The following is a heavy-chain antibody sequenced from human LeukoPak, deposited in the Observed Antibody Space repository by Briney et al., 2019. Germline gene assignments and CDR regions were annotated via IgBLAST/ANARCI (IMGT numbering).Heavy chain of an antibody. J-gene: IGHJ4*02. CDR2: ISGSGGST. CDR3: AKSGAATVAPYYFDY. V-gene: IGHV3-23*01. CDR1: GFTFSSYW. D-gene: IGHD4-17*01. Sequence: GGSLRLSCAASGFTFSSYWMSWVRQAPGKGLEWVSAISGSGGSTYYADSVKGRFTISRDNSKNTLYLQMNSLRAEDTAVYYCAKSGAATVAPYYFDYWGQGTLVTVSS.